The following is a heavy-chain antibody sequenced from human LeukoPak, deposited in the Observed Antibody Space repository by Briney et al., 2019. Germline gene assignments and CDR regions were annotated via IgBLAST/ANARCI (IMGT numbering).Heavy chain of an antibody. J-gene: IGHJ5*02. CDR1: GFTFSSYA. Sequence: PGGSLRLSCAASGFTFSSYAMSWVRQAPGKGLEWVSAISGSGGSTYYADSVKGRFTISRDNSKNTLYLQMNSLRAEDTAVYYCAKDSNYYDSSGYYYSWGQGTLVTVSS. V-gene: IGHV3-23*01. CDR2: ISGSGGST. CDR3: AKDSNYYDSSGYYYS. D-gene: IGHD3-22*01.